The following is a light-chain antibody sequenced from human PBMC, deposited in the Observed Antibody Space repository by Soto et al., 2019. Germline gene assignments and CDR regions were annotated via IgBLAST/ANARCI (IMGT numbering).Light chain of an antibody. Sequence: EIVLTQSPVTLSMSPGERATLSCRASQSLSSSSLAWYQQKPGQAPRLLIYGASTRATGIPARFSGSGSGTEFTLTISSLQSEDFAVYYCQQYNNWPPITFGQGTRLEIK. CDR3: QQYNNWPPIT. CDR1: QSLSSS. J-gene: IGKJ5*01. CDR2: GAS. V-gene: IGKV3-15*01.